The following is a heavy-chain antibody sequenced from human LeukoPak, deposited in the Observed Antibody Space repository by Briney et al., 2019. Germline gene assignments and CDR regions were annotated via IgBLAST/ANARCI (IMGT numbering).Heavy chain of an antibody. CDR2: SNPNSGGT. CDR1: GYTFTGYY. D-gene: IGHD3-10*01. Sequence: ASAKVSCKTSGYTFTGYYIHWVRQAPGQGLEWMGWSNPNSGGTNYAQKLQGRVTMTTDTSTSTAYMELRSLRSDDTAVYYCARDFGRFDYWGQGTLVTVSS. J-gene: IGHJ4*02. V-gene: IGHV1-2*02. CDR3: ARDFGRFDY.